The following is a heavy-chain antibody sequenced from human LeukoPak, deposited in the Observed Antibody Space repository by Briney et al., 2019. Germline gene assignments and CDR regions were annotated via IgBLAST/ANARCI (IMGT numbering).Heavy chain of an antibody. V-gene: IGHV3-7*01. CDR2: IKRDSSEK. J-gene: IGHJ4*02. D-gene: IGHD3-22*01. CDR1: GFTVSSNY. Sequence: PGGSLRLSCAASGFTVSSNYMGWVRQAPGKGLEWVANIKRDSSEKYYVDSVKGRFTISRDNAKNSLYLQMNSLRAEDTAVYYCARHYDISGYYYFDSGGQGALVTVSS. CDR3: ARHYDISGYYYFDS.